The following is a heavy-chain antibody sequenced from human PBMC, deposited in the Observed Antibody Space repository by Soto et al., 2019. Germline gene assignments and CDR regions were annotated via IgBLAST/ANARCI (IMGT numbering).Heavy chain of an antibody. CDR3: ATVHNTPQAFNY. D-gene: IGHD1-20*01. CDR2: TGATGRTT. Sequence: QPGGTLRLSCAASGFTFNIYTMTWVRQALGQGLEWVSTTGATGRTTYYADSGKGRFTVSRDNSKNTLDLQISNLRAEDTAVYDCATVHNTPQAFNYWGQGTRVTVSS. V-gene: IGHV3-23*01. J-gene: IGHJ4*02. CDR1: GFTFNIYT.